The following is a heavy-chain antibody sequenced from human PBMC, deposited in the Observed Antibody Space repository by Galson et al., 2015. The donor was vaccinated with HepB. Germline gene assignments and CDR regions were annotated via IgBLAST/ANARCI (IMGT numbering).Heavy chain of an antibody. J-gene: IGHJ4*02. CDR1: RFTFSSYT. CDR3: AGSFMVAANHLDC. Sequence: SLRLSCAASRFTFSSYTMHWVRQAPGKGLEWVAFISYDGSNKNFADSVKGRFTISRDNSRNTLYLQMHSLSLEDTAVYYCAGSFMVAANHLDCWGQGTLVTVSS. V-gene: IGHV3-30-3*01. D-gene: IGHD2-15*01. CDR2: ISYDGSNK.